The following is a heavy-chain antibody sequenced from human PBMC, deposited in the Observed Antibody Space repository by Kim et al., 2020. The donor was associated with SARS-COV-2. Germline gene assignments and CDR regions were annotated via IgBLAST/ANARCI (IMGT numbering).Heavy chain of an antibody. CDR3: SRAFSSASGSYRSDT. J-gene: IGHJ5*02. V-gene: IGHV3-74*01. CDR1: GFSFRDYW. D-gene: IGHD3-10*01. Sequence: GGSLRLSCAASGFSFRDYWMHWVRQAPGKGLVWVARINIDGRITNYADSLKGRFTISRDNAKNTLYLEMNSLRVDDTAVYYCSRAFSSASGSYRSDTWGQGTLVTVSS. CDR2: INIDGRIT.